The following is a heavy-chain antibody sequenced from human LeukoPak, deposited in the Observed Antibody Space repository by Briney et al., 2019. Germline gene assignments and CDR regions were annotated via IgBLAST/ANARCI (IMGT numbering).Heavy chain of an antibody. CDR2: MYYSGST. Sequence: SETLSLTCTVSGGSISSTSYYWGWIRQPPGKGLEWIGSMYYSGSTYYNPSLKSRVTISVDTSKNQVSLKLSSVTAADTAVYYCARHKSSSYSYHHYYMDVWGKGTTVTVSS. CDR3: ARHKSSSYSYHHYYMDV. V-gene: IGHV4-39*01. D-gene: IGHD5-18*01. J-gene: IGHJ6*03. CDR1: GGSISSTSYY.